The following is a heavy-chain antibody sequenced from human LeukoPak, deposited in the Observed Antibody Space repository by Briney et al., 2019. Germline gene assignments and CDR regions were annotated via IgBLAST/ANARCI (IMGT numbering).Heavy chain of an antibody. D-gene: IGHD2-15*01. CDR1: GFTFSSYA. CDR2: ISYDGSNK. J-gene: IGHJ4*02. CDR3: ASDRDIVVVVADPATFDY. V-gene: IGHV3-30*04. Sequence: GGSLRLSCAASGFTFSSYAMQWVRQAPGKWLEWVAVISYDGSNKYYADSVKGRFTISRDNSKNTLYLQMNSLRAEDTAVYYCASDRDIVVVVADPATFDYWGQGTLVTVSS.